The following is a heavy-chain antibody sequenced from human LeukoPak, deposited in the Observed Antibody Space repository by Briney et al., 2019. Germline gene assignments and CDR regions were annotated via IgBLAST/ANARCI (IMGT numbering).Heavy chain of an antibody. Sequence: ASVKVSCKASGYTFTSYGISWVRQAPGQGLEWMGWISAYNGNTNYAQKFQGRVTMTRDTSISTAYMELSRLRSDDTAVYYCASEVTYYYGSGSYYSVYWGQGTLVTVSS. J-gene: IGHJ4*02. CDR2: ISAYNGNT. V-gene: IGHV1-18*01. D-gene: IGHD3-10*01. CDR3: ASEVTYYYGSGSYYSVY. CDR1: GYTFTSYG.